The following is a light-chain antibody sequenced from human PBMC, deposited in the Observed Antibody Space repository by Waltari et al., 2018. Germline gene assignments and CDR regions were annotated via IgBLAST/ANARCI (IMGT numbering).Light chain of an antibody. CDR2: GAS. Sequence: VMTQSPGTLSVSPGESATLPCRASLGVGSNLAWYQQKPGQAPRLLIDGASTRATGTPARFSGSWSGTEFTLTISSLQSEDVALYYCQQYNNWYSFGQGTKLEIK. CDR3: QQYNNWYS. J-gene: IGKJ2*03. V-gene: IGKV3-15*01. CDR1: LGVGSN.